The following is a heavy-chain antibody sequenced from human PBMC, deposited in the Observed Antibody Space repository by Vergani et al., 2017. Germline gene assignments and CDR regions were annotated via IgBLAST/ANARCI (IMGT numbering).Heavy chain of an antibody. CDR1: GFTFSSYS. J-gene: IGHJ4*02. Sequence: EVQLVESGGGLVKPGGSLRLSCAASGFTFSSYSMNWVRQAPGKGLEWVSSISSSSSTIYYADSVKGRFTISRDNAKNSLYLQMNSLRAEDTAVYYCARVHYYDSSGYPDFDYWGQGTLVTVSS. CDR3: ARVHYYDSSGYPDFDY. D-gene: IGHD3-22*01. V-gene: IGHV3-21*01. CDR2: ISSSSSTI.